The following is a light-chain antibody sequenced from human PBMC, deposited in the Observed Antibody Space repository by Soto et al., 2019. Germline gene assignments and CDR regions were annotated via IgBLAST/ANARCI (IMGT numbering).Light chain of an antibody. V-gene: IGKV4-1*01. J-gene: IGKJ5*01. CDR3: QQYYSNPIT. CDR1: RSVLYTSNNKKY. Sequence: IVMTQSPDSLAVSLGEMATLNCKCSRSVLYTSNNKKYLAWYRQKPGQPPKXLIYWASTRESGVPERFSGSGSGTDFTLTISSLQAEDVEVYYCQQYYSNPITFGQGTRLEIK. CDR2: WAS.